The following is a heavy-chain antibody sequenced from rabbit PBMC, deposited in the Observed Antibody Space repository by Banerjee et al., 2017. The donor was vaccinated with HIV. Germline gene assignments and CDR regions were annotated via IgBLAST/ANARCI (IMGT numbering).Heavy chain of an antibody. CDR3: ARDYVSSMSYDYDL. CDR1: GFSLSTYE. CDR2: IHGGSGST. Sequence: QSLEESGGDLVKPGGTLTLTCTVSGFSLSTYEMSWVRQAPGKGLEWIGCIHGGSGSTNYASWAKGRFTMSKTSSTTVTLQMTSLTAADTATYFCARDYVSSMSYDYDLWGQGTLVTVS. J-gene: IGHJ4*01. D-gene: IGHD4-2*01. V-gene: IGHV1S40*01.